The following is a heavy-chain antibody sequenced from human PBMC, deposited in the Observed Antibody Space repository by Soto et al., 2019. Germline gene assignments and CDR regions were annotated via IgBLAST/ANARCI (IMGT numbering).Heavy chain of an antibody. CDR2: ISYDGSNT. CDR3: ARISRYCSGGDCHA. Sequence: GVLLSRYHLHWVRQAPGKGPEWVAIISYDGSNTYYSDSVRGRFTISRDNSKDTLYLQMRSLRSEDTAIYYCARISRYCSGGDCHAWGQGT. V-gene: IGHV3-30*03. CDR1: GVLLSRYH. D-gene: IGHD2-15*01. J-gene: IGHJ5*02.